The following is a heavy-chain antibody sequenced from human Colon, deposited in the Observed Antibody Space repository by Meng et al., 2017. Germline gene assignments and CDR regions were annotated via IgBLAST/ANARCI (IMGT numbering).Heavy chain of an antibody. Sequence: EVKVVGSGGGLVQPGGSLGLSCAASGFTFSDYWMNWVRQVPGKGLEWVARMNGDGGSVSYADSVKGRFTISRDNSKSTLYLQMNDLRVDDTAVYYCASLSPPVTEKWIDPWGQGTLVTVSS. CDR2: MNGDGGSV. D-gene: IGHD4-17*01. CDR3: ASLSPPVTEKWIDP. V-gene: IGHV3-74*01. CDR1: GFTFSDYW. J-gene: IGHJ5*02.